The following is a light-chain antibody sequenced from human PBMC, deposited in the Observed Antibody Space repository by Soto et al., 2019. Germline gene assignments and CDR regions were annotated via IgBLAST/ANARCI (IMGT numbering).Light chain of an antibody. CDR1: QSVDIN. V-gene: IGKV3-15*01. CDR3: QQYRSWPRT. Sequence: EIVLTQSPATLSVSPGERVTLSCRASQSVDINLAWYQQKPGQAPRLLIYGASTRATDMPGRFSGRGAGAEFTLTISSLQSEDFAGYYCQQYRSWPRTFGQGTNVDMK. CDR2: GAS. J-gene: IGKJ1*01.